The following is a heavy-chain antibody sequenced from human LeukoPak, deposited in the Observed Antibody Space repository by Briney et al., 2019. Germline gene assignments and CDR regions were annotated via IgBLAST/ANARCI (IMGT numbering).Heavy chain of an antibody. CDR3: ARDSFGYRVHDAFDI. CDR1: GGSFSGYY. D-gene: IGHD3-16*02. Sequence: SETLSLTCAVYGGSFSGYYWSWIRQPPGKGLEWIGEINHSGSTNYNPSLKSRVAISVDKSKDQFSLKLSSVTAADTAVYYCARDSFGYRVHDAFDIWGQGTMVTVSS. V-gene: IGHV4-34*01. J-gene: IGHJ3*02. CDR2: INHSGST.